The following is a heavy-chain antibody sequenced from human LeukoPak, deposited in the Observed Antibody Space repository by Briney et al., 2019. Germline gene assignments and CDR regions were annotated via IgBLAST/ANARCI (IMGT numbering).Heavy chain of an antibody. CDR3: AKAIHSSSCGVVDY. D-gene: IGHD6-6*01. CDR1: GFIFSNYA. Sequence: PGGSLRLSCAASGFIFSNYAMHWVRQAPGKGLEWVTFIRYDGSNKYYAESVKGRFTISRDNSKNTLYLQMNSLRAGDTAVYYCAKAIHSSSCGVVDYWGQGTLVTVSS. J-gene: IGHJ4*02. V-gene: IGHV3-30*02. CDR2: IRYDGSNK.